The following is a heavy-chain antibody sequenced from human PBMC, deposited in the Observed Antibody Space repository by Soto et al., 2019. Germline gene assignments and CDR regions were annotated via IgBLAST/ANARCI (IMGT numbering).Heavy chain of an antibody. CDR1: GFTLRNYA. Sequence: GGSLRLSCRASGFTLRNYAMHWVRQAPGKGLEWVAVIYFDGSNQHYVDSVKGRFTISRDNSNNMLFLQMNSLRPDDTAVYYCAKVTNIFYGMGVWGQGTPVTVSS. CDR3: AKVTNIFYGMGV. CDR2: IYFDGSNQ. J-gene: IGHJ6*02. D-gene: IGHD3-9*01. V-gene: IGHV3-30-3*01.